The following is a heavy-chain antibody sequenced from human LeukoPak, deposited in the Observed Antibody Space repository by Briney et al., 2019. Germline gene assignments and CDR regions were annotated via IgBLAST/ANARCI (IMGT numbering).Heavy chain of an antibody. Sequence: AGGSLRLSCAASGFTFGSYSINWVRQAPGKGLEWVSSISSSSTYIYYADSVKGRFTISRDNSKNTLYLQMTSLRAEDTAVYYCAKDGIRYYYDSSGYYGDYWGQGTLVTVSS. CDR2: ISSSSTYI. D-gene: IGHD3-22*01. CDR3: AKDGIRYYYDSSGYYGDY. V-gene: IGHV3-21*01. J-gene: IGHJ4*02. CDR1: GFTFGSYS.